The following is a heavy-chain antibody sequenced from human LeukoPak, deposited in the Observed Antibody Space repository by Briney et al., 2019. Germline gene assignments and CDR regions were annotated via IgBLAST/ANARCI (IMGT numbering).Heavy chain of an antibody. CDR3: ARAIYSRAWYASDI. Sequence: SETLSLTCSVSGGSISSSYWSWIRQAPGKGPEWIGYIFYTGSNDYSPTLKSRVTISVDTSKNQFSLRVNSVTAADTAVYYCARAIYSRAWYASDIWGQGTVVTVSA. V-gene: IGHV4-59*01. J-gene: IGHJ3*02. D-gene: IGHD6-19*01. CDR1: GGSISSSY. CDR2: IFYTGSN.